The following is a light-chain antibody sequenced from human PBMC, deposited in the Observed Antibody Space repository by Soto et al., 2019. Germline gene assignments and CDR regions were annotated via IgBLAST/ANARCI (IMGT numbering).Light chain of an antibody. CDR2: DAS. Sequence: EIVFTQSPATLSLSPGERATLSCRASQSVSSYLAWYQQKPGQAPRLLIYDASNRVTGIPARFSGSGSGTDFTLTISSLEPEDFAVYYCQHRSNWLSITFGQGTRLEIK. CDR3: QHRSNWLSIT. V-gene: IGKV3-11*01. CDR1: QSVSSY. J-gene: IGKJ5*01.